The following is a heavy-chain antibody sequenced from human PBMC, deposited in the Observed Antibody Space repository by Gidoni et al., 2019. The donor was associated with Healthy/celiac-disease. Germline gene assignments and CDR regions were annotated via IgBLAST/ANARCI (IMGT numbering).Heavy chain of an antibody. V-gene: IGHV1-46*01. D-gene: IGHD4-17*01. CDR2: INPSGGST. CDR3: ARGMGDYGGNRPPLDY. Sequence: QVQLVQSGAEVQKPGASVKVSCTASGYTFTSYYMHWVRQAPGQGLEWMGIINPSGGSTSYAQKFQGRVTMTRDTSTSTVYMELSSLRSEDTAVYYCARGMGDYGGNRPPLDYWGQGTLVTVSS. CDR1: GYTFTSYY. J-gene: IGHJ4*02.